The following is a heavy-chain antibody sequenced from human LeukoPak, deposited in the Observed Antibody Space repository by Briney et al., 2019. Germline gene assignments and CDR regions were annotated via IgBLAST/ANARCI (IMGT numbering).Heavy chain of an antibody. CDR3: ARLRAAAANNWFDP. CDR1: GGSISSYY. J-gene: IGHJ5*02. V-gene: IGHV4-4*07. Sequence: SETLSLTCTVSGGSISSYYWSWIRQPAGKGLEWIGRIYTSGSTNYNPSLKSRVTMSVDTSKNQLSLKLSSVTAADTAVYYCARLRAAAANNWFDPWGQGTLVTVSS. CDR2: IYTSGST. D-gene: IGHD6-13*01.